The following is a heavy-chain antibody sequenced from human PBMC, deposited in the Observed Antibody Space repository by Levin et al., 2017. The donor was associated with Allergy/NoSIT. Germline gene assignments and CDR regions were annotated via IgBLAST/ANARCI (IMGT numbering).Heavy chain of an antibody. V-gene: IGHV3-30*03. CDR2: TIHDESDK. Sequence: GGSLRLSCAASGFRFSTYAMHWVRQAPGKGLEWVAATIHDESDKYHAESVRGRFTISRDNSKDTLYLHMSSLREEDTAVYFCARRIGLGYSDYWGQGTLVTVSS. J-gene: IGHJ4*02. CDR1: GFRFSTYA. CDR3: ARRIGLGYSDY. D-gene: IGHD5-24*01.